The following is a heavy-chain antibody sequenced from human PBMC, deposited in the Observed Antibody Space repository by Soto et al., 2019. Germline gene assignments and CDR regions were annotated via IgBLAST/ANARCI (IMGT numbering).Heavy chain of an antibody. CDR1: GFTFSNYA. CDR3: AKDPLTLQGMAAAGPLDP. Sequence: XGSLRLTCAASGFTFSNYAMSWVRQTPGKGLEWVSDISVSADMTNYADSVRGRFTISRDNSKNTLYLQMNSLRSEDTAIYYCAKDPLTLQGMAAAGPLDPWGQGTLVTVSS. D-gene: IGHD6-13*01. V-gene: IGHV3-23*01. CDR2: ISVSADMT. J-gene: IGHJ5*02.